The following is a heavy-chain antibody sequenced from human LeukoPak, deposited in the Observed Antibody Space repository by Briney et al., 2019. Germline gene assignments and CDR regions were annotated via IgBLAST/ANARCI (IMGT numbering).Heavy chain of an antibody. D-gene: IGHD2-2*01. V-gene: IGHV4-34*01. CDR2: INHSGGT. Sequence: PSETLSLTCAVYGGSFSGYYWSWIRQPPGKGLEWIGEINHSGGTNYNPSLKSRVTISVDTSKNQFSLKLSSVTAADTAVYYCASSTQSEGDVVVPAAAYFDYWGQGTLVTVSS. J-gene: IGHJ4*02. CDR1: GGSFSGYY. CDR3: ASSTQSEGDVVVPAAAYFDY.